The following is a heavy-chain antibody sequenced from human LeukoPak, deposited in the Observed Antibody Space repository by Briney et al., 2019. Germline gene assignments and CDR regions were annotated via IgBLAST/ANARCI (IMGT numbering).Heavy chain of an antibody. V-gene: IGHV4-59*01. CDR2: ISYSGST. CDR3: ARGAGYSGYDY. Sequence: SETLSLTCTVSGGSIRRYYWSWIRQPPGKGLECIGYISYSGSTNYNPSLKSRVTISVDTSKNQFSLNLSSVTAADTAVYYCARGAGYSGYDYWGQGTLVTVSS. J-gene: IGHJ4*02. CDR1: GGSIRRYY. D-gene: IGHD5-12*01.